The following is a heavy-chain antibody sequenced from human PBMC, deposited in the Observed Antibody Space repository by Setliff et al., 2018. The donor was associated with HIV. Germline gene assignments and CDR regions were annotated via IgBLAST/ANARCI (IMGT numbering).Heavy chain of an antibody. CDR2: IHHSGIT. CDR1: GYSISSGYY. D-gene: IGHD1-26*01. CDR3: ARLGYSGSLVGAFDI. J-gene: IGHJ3*02. Sequence: SETLSLTCTVSGYSISSGYYGGWIRQPPGKGLEWIGSIHHSGITYYNSSLKSRVTISVDTSKNQFYLHLTSVTAADTAVYYCARLGYSGSLVGAFDIWGQGTMVTVSS. V-gene: IGHV4-38-2*02.